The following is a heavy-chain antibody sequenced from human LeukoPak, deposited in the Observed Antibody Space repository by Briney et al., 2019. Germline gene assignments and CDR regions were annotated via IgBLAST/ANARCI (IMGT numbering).Heavy chain of an antibody. CDR1: GFTFSSYG. CDR3: ARGSVQLWLRDTYYYMDV. Sequence: PGRSLRLSCAASGFTFSSYGMHWVRQVPGRGLEWVSGINWNGRITEYADSVKDRFTISRQNTKNSLYLYMNNLGGEDTALYFCARGSVQLWLRDTYYYMDVWGKGTTVTVSS. J-gene: IGHJ6*03. V-gene: IGHV3-20*04. CDR2: INWNGRIT. D-gene: IGHD5-18*01.